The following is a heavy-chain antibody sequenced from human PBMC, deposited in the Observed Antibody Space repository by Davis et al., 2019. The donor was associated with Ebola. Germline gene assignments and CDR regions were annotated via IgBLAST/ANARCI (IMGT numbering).Heavy chain of an antibody. D-gene: IGHD6-13*01. Sequence: GGSLRLSCAASGFTFSSYGMHWVRQAPGKGLEWVAVIWYDGSNKYYADSVKGRLTISRDNSKNTLSLQMNSLRADDTAVYYCARGYSSTWPGDYWGQGTLVTVSS. V-gene: IGHV3-33*01. CDR1: GFTFSSYG. CDR3: ARGYSSTWPGDY. J-gene: IGHJ4*02. CDR2: IWYDGSNK.